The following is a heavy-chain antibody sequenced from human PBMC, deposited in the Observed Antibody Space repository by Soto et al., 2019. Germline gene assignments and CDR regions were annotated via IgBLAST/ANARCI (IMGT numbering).Heavy chain of an antibody. Sequence: QITLKESGPTLVKPTQTLTLTCTFSGFSLSTSGVGVGWIRQPPGKALEWLALIYWDDDKRNSPTLKSGLTLTKDTSKYSLVLTRTHGDTVDTTTCYGAHRGRPLVAGALRYRFDPWGQGTLVTVSS. CDR2: IYWDDDK. CDR1: GFSLSTSGVG. D-gene: IGHD6-19*01. CDR3: AHRGRPLVAGALRYRFDP. V-gene: IGHV2-5*02. J-gene: IGHJ5*02.